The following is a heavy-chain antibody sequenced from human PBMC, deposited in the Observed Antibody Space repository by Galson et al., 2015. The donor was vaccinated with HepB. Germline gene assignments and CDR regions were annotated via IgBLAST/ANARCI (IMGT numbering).Heavy chain of an antibody. V-gene: IGHV3-30*18. CDR2: ISYDGSNK. D-gene: IGHD4-17*01. CDR3: ANDKGFGDYEDDY. CDR1: GFTFSSYG. J-gene: IGHJ4*02. Sequence: SLRLSCAASGFTFSSYGMHWVRQAPGKGLEWVAVISYDGSNKYYADSVKGRFTISRDNSKNTLYLQMNSLRAEDTAVYYCANDKGFGDYEDDYWGQGTLVTVSS.